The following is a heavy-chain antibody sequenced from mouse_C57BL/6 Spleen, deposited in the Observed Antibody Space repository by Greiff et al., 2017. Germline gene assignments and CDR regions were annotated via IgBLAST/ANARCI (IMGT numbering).Heavy chain of an antibody. CDR3: ARGPLTTVGYCDY. CDR1: GFTFSDYY. J-gene: IGHJ2*01. D-gene: IGHD1-1*01. CDR2: INYDGSST. Sequence: EVKLVESEGGLVQPGSSMKLSCTASGFTFSDYYMPWVRQVPEKGLEWVANINYDGSSTYYLDPLKSRFIISRDNAKNILYLQMISLKSEDTATYYCARGPLTTVGYCDYWGQGTTLTVSS. V-gene: IGHV5-16*01.